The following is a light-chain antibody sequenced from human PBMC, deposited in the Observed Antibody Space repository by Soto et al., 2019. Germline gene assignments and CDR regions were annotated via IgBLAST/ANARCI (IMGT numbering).Light chain of an antibody. CDR3: AAWDASLNGRV. CDR2: YDN. Sequence: QSVLTQPPSASGTPGQRVTISCSGSNSNIGSNTVNCYQQLPGTAPKLLIYYDNLRPSGVPDRISGSKSGTSASLAISGHPDDDEDDYYCAAWDASLNGRVFGTGTNVTVL. V-gene: IGLV1-44*01. J-gene: IGLJ1*01. CDR1: NSNIGSNT.